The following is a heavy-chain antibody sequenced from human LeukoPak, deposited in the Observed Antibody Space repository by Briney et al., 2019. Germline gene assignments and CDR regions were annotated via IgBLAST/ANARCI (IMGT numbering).Heavy chain of an antibody. CDR1: GGTFSSYA. CDR2: IIPIFGTA. V-gene: IGHV1-69*05. J-gene: IGHJ4*02. D-gene: IGHD6-13*01. Sequence: ASVKVSCKASGGTFSSYAISWVRQAPGQGLEWMGRIIPIFGTANYAQKFQGRVTITTDESTSTAYMELSSLRSEDTAVYYCVREIRPGIALWWGQGTLVTVSS. CDR3: VREIRPGIALW.